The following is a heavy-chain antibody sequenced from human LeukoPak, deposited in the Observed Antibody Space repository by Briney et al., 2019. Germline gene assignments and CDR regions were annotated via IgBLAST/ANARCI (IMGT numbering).Heavy chain of an antibody. J-gene: IGHJ3*02. CDR2: SYSDTNT. V-gene: IGHV3-53*01. CDR1: GFTVSNNY. CDR3: VRKNRDFNAAFDI. D-gene: IGHD1-14*01. Sequence: PGGSLRLSYTASGFTVSNNYMSWVRQAPGKGLEWVSISYSDTNTNYADSVKGRFTISRDTSQNTLSLQMNSLRAEDTAVYYCVRKNRDFNAAFDIWGQGTVVTVSA.